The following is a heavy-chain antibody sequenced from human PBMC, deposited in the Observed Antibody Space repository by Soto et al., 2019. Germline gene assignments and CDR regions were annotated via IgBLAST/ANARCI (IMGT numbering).Heavy chain of an antibody. J-gene: IGHJ5*02. D-gene: IGHD4-17*01. V-gene: IGHV1-18*04. CDR2: IKVDSGYT. CDR3: ATSYATGFDP. CDR1: GYPFIKYG. Sequence: QLQLVQSAAEVKKPGASVRVSCKAYGYPFIKYGISWIRQAPEQGLEWMGWIKVDSGYTNYAQKFQGRVTMTADTSSDTAFMELRSLRLDYTAVYFCATSYATGFDPWGQGTLVSVSS.